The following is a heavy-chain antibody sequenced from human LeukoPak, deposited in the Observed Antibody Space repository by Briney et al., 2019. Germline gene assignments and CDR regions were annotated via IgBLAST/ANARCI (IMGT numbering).Heavy chain of an antibody. CDR3: ADEPPRDSSDSGGY. J-gene: IGHJ4*02. V-gene: IGHV3-23*01. Sequence: GGSLRLSCAASGFTFSSYAMSWVLQAPGKGLEWVSAISGSGGSTYYADSVKGRFTISRDNSKNTLYLQMDSLRAEDTAVYYCADEPPRDSSDSGGYWGQGTLVTVSS. CDR1: GFTFSSYA. D-gene: IGHD3-22*01. CDR2: ISGSGGST.